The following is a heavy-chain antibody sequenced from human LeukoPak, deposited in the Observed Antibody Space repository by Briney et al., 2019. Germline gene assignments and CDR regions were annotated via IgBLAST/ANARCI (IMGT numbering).Heavy chain of an antibody. V-gene: IGHV4-34*01. CDR1: GGSFSDYY. CDR3: ARVGHSYVINDWSRTGLGAYPTKYYYHMDV. CDR2: IHPSGST. Sequence: PSETLSLTCAAYGGSFSDYYWGWIRQPPGKGLEWIGEIHPSGSTNYSPSLKSRVTISLDASKNQFSLKLSSVAAADTAVYFCARVGHSYVINDWSRTGLGAYPTKYYYHMDVWDKGTTVTVSS. J-gene: IGHJ6*03. D-gene: IGHD3-16*01.